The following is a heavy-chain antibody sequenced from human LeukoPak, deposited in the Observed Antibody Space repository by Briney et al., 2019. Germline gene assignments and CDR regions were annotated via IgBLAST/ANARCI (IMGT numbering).Heavy chain of an antibody. V-gene: IGHV3-53*01. J-gene: IGHJ5*02. CDR3: VRDLT. CDR2: IYSGGST. Sequence: PGGSLRLSCAASGFTVSSNYMSWVRQAPGKGLEWVSLIYSGGSTNYADSVKGRFTISRDNSKNTLYLQMSNLRAEDTAVYYCVRDLTWGQGTLVTVSS. CDR1: GFTVSSNY.